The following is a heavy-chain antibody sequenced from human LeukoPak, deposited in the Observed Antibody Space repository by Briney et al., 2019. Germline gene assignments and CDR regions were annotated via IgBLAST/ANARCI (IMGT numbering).Heavy chain of an antibody. D-gene: IGHD6-13*01. Sequence: GGSLRLSCAASGFTFSSYSMNWVRQAPGKGLEWVSYISSSSSTIYYADSVKGRFTISRDNAKNSLYLQMNSLRAEDTAVYYCARGQRSWYNYYYYMDVWGKGTRSPSP. CDR1: GFTFSSYS. J-gene: IGHJ6*03. CDR3: ARGQRSWYNYYYYMDV. CDR2: ISSSSSTI. V-gene: IGHV3-48*01.